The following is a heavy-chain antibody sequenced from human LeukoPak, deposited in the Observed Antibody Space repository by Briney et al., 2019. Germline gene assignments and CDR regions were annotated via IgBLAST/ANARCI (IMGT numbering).Heavy chain of an antibody. CDR3: AKDHLEYYYGSGSYSSY. CDR1: GFTFSSYA. CDR2: ISGSGGST. Sequence: PGGSLRLSCAASGFTFSSYAMTWVRQAPGKGLEWVSGISGSGGSTFYADSVKGRFTISRDHPKNTLYLQMSSLRAEDTAVYYCAKDHLEYYYGSGSYSSYWGQGTLVTVSS. D-gene: IGHD3-10*01. V-gene: IGHV3-23*01. J-gene: IGHJ4*02.